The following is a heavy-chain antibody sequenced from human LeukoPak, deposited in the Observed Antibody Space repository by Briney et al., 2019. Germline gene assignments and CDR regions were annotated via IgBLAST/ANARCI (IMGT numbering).Heavy chain of an antibody. Sequence: PGGSLRLSCAASGFTFSSYAMSWVRQAPGKGLEWASAISGRGGSTYYADSVKGRFTISRDNSKNTLYLQMHSLRGEDTAVYYCAKPYDYVWGSYRYWGQGTLVTVSS. CDR1: GFTFSSYA. J-gene: IGHJ4*02. CDR3: AKPYDYVWGSYRY. V-gene: IGHV3-23*01. D-gene: IGHD3-16*02. CDR2: ISGRGGST.